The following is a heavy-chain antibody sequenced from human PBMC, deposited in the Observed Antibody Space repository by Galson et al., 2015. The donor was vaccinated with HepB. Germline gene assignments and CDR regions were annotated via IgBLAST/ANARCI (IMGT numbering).Heavy chain of an antibody. Sequence: SLRLSCAASGFTFSDYYMSWIRQAPGKGLEWVSYISSSGSTIYYADSVKGRFTISRDNAKNSLYLQMNSLRAEDTAVYYCARESGDYDYVWGSYRSHLYYYYYGMDVWGQGTTVTVSS. CDR3: ARESGDYDYVWGSYRSHLYYYYYGMDV. J-gene: IGHJ6*02. CDR1: GFTFSDYY. CDR2: ISSSGSTI. D-gene: IGHD3-16*02. V-gene: IGHV3-11*01.